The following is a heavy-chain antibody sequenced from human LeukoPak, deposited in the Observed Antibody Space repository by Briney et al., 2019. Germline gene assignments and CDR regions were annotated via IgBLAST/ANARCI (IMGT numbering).Heavy chain of an antibody. CDR3: ASGSSTDH. Sequence: ASVKVSCKASGYTFTGYYMHWVRQAPGQGLEWLGWIHPSFGGTNYAQKFQGRITMTRDTSISTAYMELSRLKSDDTAVYYCASGSSTDHWGQGTLVTVSS. CDR1: GYTFTGYY. D-gene: IGHD6-6*01. CDR2: IHPSFGGT. J-gene: IGHJ4*02. V-gene: IGHV1-2*02.